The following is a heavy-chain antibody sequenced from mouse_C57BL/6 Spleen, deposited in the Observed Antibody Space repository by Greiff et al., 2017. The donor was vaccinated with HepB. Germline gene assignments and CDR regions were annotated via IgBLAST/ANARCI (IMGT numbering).Heavy chain of an antibody. J-gene: IGHJ2*01. Sequence: VQLQQSGPELVKPGASVKMSCKASGYTFTDYNMHWVKQSHGKSLEWIGYINPNNGGTSYNQKFKGKATLTVNKSSSTAYMELRSLTSEDSAVYYCAREGVYYRPYFDYWGQGTTLTVSS. V-gene: IGHV1-22*01. D-gene: IGHD2-1*01. CDR2: INPNNGGT. CDR1: GYTFTDYN. CDR3: AREGVYYRPYFDY.